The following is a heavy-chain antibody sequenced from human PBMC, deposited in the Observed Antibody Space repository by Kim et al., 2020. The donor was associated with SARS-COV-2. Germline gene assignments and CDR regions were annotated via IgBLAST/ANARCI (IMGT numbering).Heavy chain of an antibody. D-gene: IGHD3-10*01. CDR1: GFTLGTSS. Sequence: GGSLRLSCAPSGFTLGTSSMSWVRQAPGKGLEWVSGISGTGGNTFYVDSVKGRFTISRDNSNNMLSLQMITLRAEDTAVYYCAKDGFYYGSCGYFKLDV. J-gene: IGHJ6*01. V-gene: IGHV3-23*01. CDR2: ISGTGGNT. CDR3: AKDGFYYGSCGYFKLDV.